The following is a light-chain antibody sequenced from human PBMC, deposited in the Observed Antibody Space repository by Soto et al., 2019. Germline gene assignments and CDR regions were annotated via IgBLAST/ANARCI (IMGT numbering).Light chain of an antibody. V-gene: IGLV2-14*01. CDR1: SSDVGGYTY. J-gene: IGLJ3*02. CDR2: EVS. CDR3: SSSTSRDTLV. Sequence: QSVLTQPRSMSGSPGHSVTISCTGSSSDVGGYTYVSWYQHHPGKAPKLLIYEVSDRPSGVSDRFSGSKSGNTASLTISGLQAEDEADYYCSSSTSRDTLVFGGGTKLTVL.